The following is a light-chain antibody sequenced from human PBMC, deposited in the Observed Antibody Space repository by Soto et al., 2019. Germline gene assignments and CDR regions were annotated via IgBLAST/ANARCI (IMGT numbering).Light chain of an antibody. J-gene: IGKJ5*01. CDR3: PHRMYWPLT. Sequence: DIVLTQSPANLCLSPGERATRSRRASQTVSSYLLWYQQKPGQANRLLIYDASNRATGVPARFTGSGSETDFTLTISSLEPAEFAVYYCPHRMYWPLTFCHGTRLAIK. CDR1: QTVSSY. CDR2: DAS. V-gene: IGKV3-11*01.